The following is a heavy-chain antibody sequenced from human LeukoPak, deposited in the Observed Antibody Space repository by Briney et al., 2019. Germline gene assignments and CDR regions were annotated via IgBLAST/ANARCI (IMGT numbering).Heavy chain of an antibody. V-gene: IGHV1-8*03. Sequence: GASVKVSCKASGYTFTSYDINWVRQATGQGLEWMGWMNPNSGNTGYAQKFQGRVTITRNTSISTAYMELSSLRSEDTAVYYCASGLNNPALCSSTSWSCSYAFDIWGQGTMVTVCS. J-gene: IGHJ3*02. CDR3: ASGLNNPALCSSTSWSCSYAFDI. CDR1: GYTFTSYD. CDR2: MNPNSGNT. D-gene: IGHD2-2*01.